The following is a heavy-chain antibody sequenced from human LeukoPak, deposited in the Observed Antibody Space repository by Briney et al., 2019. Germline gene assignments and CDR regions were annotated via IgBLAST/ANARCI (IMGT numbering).Heavy chain of an antibody. CDR1: GFIFTNYF. D-gene: IGHD3-9*01. CDR2: IKHDGSEK. Sequence: GGSQRLSCAASGFIFTNYFMSWVRQAPGKGLEWVASIKHDGSEKYYVDSVRGRFTISRDNTMNSLYLQMSSLRAEDTAVYYCARGFYDILTTYNFDYWGQGTLVTVSS. J-gene: IGHJ4*02. CDR3: ARGFYDILTTYNFDY. V-gene: IGHV3-7*01.